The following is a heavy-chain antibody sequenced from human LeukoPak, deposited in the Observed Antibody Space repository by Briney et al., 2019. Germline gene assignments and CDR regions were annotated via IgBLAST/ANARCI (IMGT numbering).Heavy chain of an antibody. CDR2: INHSGNT. V-gene: IGHV4-34*01. CDR3: ARPRDYFDY. Sequence: SETLSLTCAVYGGSFSGYYWSWIRQPPGKGLEWIGEINHSGNTNYNPSLKGRVTISVDTSKNQFSLKLSSVTAADTAVYYCARPRDYFDYWGQGTLVTVSS. J-gene: IGHJ4*02. CDR1: GGSFSGYY.